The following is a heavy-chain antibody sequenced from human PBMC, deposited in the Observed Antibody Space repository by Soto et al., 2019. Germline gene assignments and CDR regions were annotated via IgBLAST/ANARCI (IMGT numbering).Heavy chain of an antibody. J-gene: IGHJ3*02. CDR2: IIPIFGTA. CDR1: GGTFSSYA. Sequence: SVKVSCKASGGTFSSYAISWVRQAPGQGLEWMGGIIPIFGTANYAQKFQGRVTMTTDTSTSTAYMELRSLRSDDTAVYYCARARGSEYGPEDDTSYYDFWSGYAAFDIWGQGTMVTVSS. D-gene: IGHD3-3*01. V-gene: IGHV1-69*05. CDR3: ARARGSEYGPEDDTSYYDFWSGYAAFDI.